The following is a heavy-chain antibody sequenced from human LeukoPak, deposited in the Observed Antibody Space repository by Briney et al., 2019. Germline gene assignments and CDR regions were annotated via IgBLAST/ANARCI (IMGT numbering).Heavy chain of an antibody. Sequence: TGGSLRLSCAASGFTLSRYWMHWVRQAPGKGLVWVSRINSDGRSTSYADSVKGRFTISRDNAKNTLSLEMNKLRVEDTAVYYCARAQGLADDAFDVWGQGTMVTVSS. D-gene: IGHD6-19*01. V-gene: IGHV3-74*01. CDR1: GFTLSRYW. CDR3: ARAQGLADDAFDV. CDR2: INSDGRST. J-gene: IGHJ3*01.